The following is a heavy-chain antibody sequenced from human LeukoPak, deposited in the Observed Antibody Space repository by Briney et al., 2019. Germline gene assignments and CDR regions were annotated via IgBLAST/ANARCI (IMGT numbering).Heavy chain of an antibody. J-gene: IGHJ4*02. CDR2: ISRGSNTI. D-gene: IGHD4-11*01. CDR3: ARGEDSNYLNY. CDR1: GFSFSSYS. V-gene: IGHV3-48*01. Sequence: GGSLRLSCAASGFSFSSYSMNWVRQAPGKGLQWVSYISRGSNTIYYADSVKGRFTISRDNAKNSLYLQMNSLRAEDTAVYYCARGEDSNYLNYWGQGTLVTVSS.